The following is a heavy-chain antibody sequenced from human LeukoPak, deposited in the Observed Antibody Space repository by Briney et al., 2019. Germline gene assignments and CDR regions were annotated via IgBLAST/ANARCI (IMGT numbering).Heavy chain of an antibody. D-gene: IGHD6-13*01. CDR2: ISSLSGTI. Sequence: GGSLRLSCAASGFTFSSYSMNWVRQAPGKGLEWVSYISSLSGTIDYADSVKGRFTISRDNAKNSLYLQMNSLRAEDTAVYYCARDSSSWYAYYYYMDVWGKGTTVTVSS. CDR3: ARDSSSWYAYYYYMDV. J-gene: IGHJ6*03. CDR1: GFTFSSYS. V-gene: IGHV3-48*01.